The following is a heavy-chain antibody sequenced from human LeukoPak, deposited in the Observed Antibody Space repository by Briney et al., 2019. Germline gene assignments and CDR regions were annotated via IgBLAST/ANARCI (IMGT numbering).Heavy chain of an antibody. Sequence: PGGSLRLSCAASGFTFSSYAMSWVRQAPGKGLEWVSAISGSGGSTYYADSVKGWFTISRDNSKNTLYLQMNSLRAEDTAVYYCAKDFPPIAAAGHYFDYWGQGTLVTVSS. CDR2: ISGSGGST. CDR3: AKDFPPIAAAGHYFDY. J-gene: IGHJ4*02. D-gene: IGHD6-13*01. V-gene: IGHV3-23*01. CDR1: GFTFSSYA.